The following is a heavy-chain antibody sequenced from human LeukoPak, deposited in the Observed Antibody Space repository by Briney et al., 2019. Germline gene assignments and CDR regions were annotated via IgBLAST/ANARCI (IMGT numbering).Heavy chain of an antibody. CDR3: AKDISYSVGNYFDY. V-gene: IGHV3-9*01. CDR2: ISWNSGSI. Sequence: GGSLRLSCAASGFTFDDHAMHWVRHAPGKGLEWVSGISWNSGSIGYADSVKGRFTISRDNAKNSLYLQMNSLRAEDTALYYCAKDISYSVGNYFDYWGQGTLVTVSS. D-gene: IGHD2-21*01. CDR1: GFTFDDHA. J-gene: IGHJ4*02.